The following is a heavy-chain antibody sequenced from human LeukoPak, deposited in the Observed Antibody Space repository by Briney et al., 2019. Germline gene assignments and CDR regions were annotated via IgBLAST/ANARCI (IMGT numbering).Heavy chain of an antibody. CDR2: VYYSGST. CDR3: AKYTAAARGSFGY. V-gene: IGHV4-59*08. D-gene: IGHD6-25*01. CDR1: SGSISSDY. J-gene: IGHJ4*02. Sequence: SETLSLTCTVSSGSISSDYWSWIRQPPGKGLEWIGYVYYSGSTNYNPSLTSRVTISLDTSKNQFSLSLSSVTAADTAVCYCAKYTAAARGSFGYWGQGTLVIVSS.